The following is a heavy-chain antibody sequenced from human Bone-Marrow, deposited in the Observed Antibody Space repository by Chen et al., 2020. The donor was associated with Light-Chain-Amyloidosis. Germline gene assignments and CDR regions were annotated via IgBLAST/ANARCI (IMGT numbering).Heavy chain of an antibody. V-gene: IGHV5-51*01. Sequence: GSGYTFPNYWIGWVRQMPGKGLEGMGVIYPDDSDARYSPSFEGQVTISADKSITTAYLQWRSLKASDTAMYYCARRRDGYNFDYWGQGTLVTVSS. CDR2: IYPDDSDA. J-gene: IGHJ4*02. D-gene: IGHD5-12*01. CDR1: GYTFPNYW. CDR3: ARRRDGYNFDY.